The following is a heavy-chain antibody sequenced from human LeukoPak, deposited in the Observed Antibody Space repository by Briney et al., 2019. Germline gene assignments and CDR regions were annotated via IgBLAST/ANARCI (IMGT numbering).Heavy chain of an antibody. Sequence: PSETLSLTCAVYGGSFSGYYWSWIRRPPGKGLEWIGEINHSGSTNYNPSLKSRVTISVDTSKNQFSLKLSSVTAADTAVYYCARRIQLWPYWFDPWGQGTLVTVSS. V-gene: IGHV4-34*01. D-gene: IGHD5-18*01. CDR3: ARRIQLWPYWFDP. CDR1: GGSFSGYY. J-gene: IGHJ5*02. CDR2: INHSGST.